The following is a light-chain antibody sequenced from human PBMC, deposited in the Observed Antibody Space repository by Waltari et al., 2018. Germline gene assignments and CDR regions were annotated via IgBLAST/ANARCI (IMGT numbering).Light chain of an antibody. V-gene: IGKV3-11*01. CDR1: QSVTNY. CDR3: QHRSNWRTYT. Sequence: EIVLTQSPATLSLSPGARPTLSCSASQSVTNYLAWYQQKPGQAPRLLIHDACNRATGIPARFSGSGSGTDFTLTISSLGPEDFAVYYCQHRSNWRTYTFGQGTKVEIK. CDR2: DAC. J-gene: IGKJ2*01.